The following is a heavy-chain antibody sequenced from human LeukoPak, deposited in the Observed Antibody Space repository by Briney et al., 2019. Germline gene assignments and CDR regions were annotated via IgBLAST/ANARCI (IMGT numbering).Heavy chain of an antibody. CDR1: GYTFTSYY. V-gene: IGHV1-46*01. Sequence: GASVKVSCKASGYTFTSYYMHWVRQAPGEGLEWMGIINPTGGSTSYAQKFQGRVTMTRDTSTSTAYMELSSLRSEDTAVYYCARGDAIAVAGAYYYMDVWGKGTTVTISS. D-gene: IGHD6-19*01. CDR2: INPTGGST. CDR3: ARGDAIAVAGAYYYMDV. J-gene: IGHJ6*03.